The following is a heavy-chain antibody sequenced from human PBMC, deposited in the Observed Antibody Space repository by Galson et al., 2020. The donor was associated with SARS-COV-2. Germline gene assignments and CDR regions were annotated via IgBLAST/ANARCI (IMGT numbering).Heavy chain of an antibody. V-gene: IGHV1-18*04. J-gene: IGHJ6*03. CDR1: GYPFTSYG. D-gene: IGHD3-3*01. CDR2: ISAYTGNT. Sequence: ASVKVSCKTSGYPFTSYGIRWVRQAPGQGLEWMGWISAYTGNTNYAQKLQGRVTMTTDTSTSTAYMELRSLGSDDTAVYYCARAPRKTSTIFGVVTYYYYYMDVWGKGTTVTVSS. CDR3: ARAPRKTSTIFGVVTYYYYYMDV.